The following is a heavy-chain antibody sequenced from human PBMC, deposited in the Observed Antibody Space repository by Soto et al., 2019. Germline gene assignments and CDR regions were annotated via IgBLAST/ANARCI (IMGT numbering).Heavy chain of an antibody. D-gene: IGHD6-6*01. CDR2: IWYDGSNK. Sequence: PGGSLRLSCAASGFTFSSYGMHWVRQAPGKGLEWVAVIWYDGSNKYYADSVKGRFTISRDNSKNTLYLQMNSLRAEDTAVYYCAREGLLRYSSSHRRAFDIWGQGTMVTVSS. CDR3: AREGLLRYSSSHRRAFDI. V-gene: IGHV3-33*01. CDR1: GFTFSSYG. J-gene: IGHJ3*02.